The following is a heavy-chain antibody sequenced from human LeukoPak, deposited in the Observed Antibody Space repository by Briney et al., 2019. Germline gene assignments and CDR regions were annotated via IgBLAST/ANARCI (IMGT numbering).Heavy chain of an antibody. Sequence: GGSLRLSCAASGFTFNRYWMHWVRQAPGKGLVWVAHINSDGSTTTYADSVKGRFTISRDNAKNTLYLQMNSLRVEDTAVYYCAREGSYLDTGGSYYLHWFDPWGQGTLVTVSS. CDR3: AREGSYLDTGGSYYLHWFDP. V-gene: IGHV3-74*03. J-gene: IGHJ5*02. D-gene: IGHD3-22*01. CDR2: INSDGSTT. CDR1: GFTFNRYW.